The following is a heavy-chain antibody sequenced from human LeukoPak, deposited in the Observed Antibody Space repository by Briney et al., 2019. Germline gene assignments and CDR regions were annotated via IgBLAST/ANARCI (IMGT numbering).Heavy chain of an antibody. CDR2: ISSSSSTI. J-gene: IGHJ3*02. CDR1: GFTFSSYS. CDR3: ARDSAPEGIVVVMLDAFDI. Sequence: PGGSLRLSCAASGFTFSSYSMTWVRQAPGKGLEWVSYISSSSSTIYYADSVKGRFTISRDNAKNSLYLQMNSLRAEDTAVYYCARDSAPEGIVVVMLDAFDIWGQGTMVTVSS. V-gene: IGHV3-48*01. D-gene: IGHD3-22*01.